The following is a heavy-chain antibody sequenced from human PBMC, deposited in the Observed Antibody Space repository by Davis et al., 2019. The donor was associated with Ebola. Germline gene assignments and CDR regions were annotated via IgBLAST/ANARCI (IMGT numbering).Heavy chain of an antibody. CDR2: ISNNGGNK. D-gene: IGHD2-8*01. CDR1: GFTLSSYG. CDR3: AKTLVREVMEYASYFDY. J-gene: IGHJ4*02. Sequence: GGSLRLSCAASGFTLSSYGMHWVRQAPGKGLEWVAGISNNGGNKYYADSVKGRFTISRDNSKNALYLQMNSLRGEDTAVYYCAKTLVREVMEYASYFDYWGQGTLVTVSS. V-gene: IGHV3-30*18.